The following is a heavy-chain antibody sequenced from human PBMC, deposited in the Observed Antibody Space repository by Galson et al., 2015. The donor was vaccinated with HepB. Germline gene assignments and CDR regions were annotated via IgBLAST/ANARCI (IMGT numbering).Heavy chain of an antibody. Sequence: SVKVSCKASGYTFTGYYMHWVRQAPGQGLEWMGWINPNSGGTNYAQKFQGRVTMTRDTSISTAYMELSRLRSDDTAVYYCARGKVAAAGTIGDYWGQGTLVTVSS. D-gene: IGHD6-13*01. CDR2: INPNSGGT. CDR3: ARGKVAAAGTIGDY. V-gene: IGHV1-2*02. J-gene: IGHJ4*02. CDR1: GYTFTGYY.